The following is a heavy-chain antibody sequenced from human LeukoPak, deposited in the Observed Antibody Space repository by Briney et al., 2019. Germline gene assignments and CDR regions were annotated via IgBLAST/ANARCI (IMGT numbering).Heavy chain of an antibody. CDR3: AKDARRGYSYGYSVYYYYGMDV. Sequence: PGGSLRLSCAASGFTFDDYAMHWVRQAPGKGLEWVSGVSWNSGSIGYADSVKGRFTISRDNAKNSLYLQMNSLRAEDTALYYCAKDARRGYSYGYSVYYYYGMDVWGQGTTVTVSS. V-gene: IGHV3-9*01. CDR1: GFTFDDYA. J-gene: IGHJ6*02. CDR2: VSWNSGSI. D-gene: IGHD5-18*01.